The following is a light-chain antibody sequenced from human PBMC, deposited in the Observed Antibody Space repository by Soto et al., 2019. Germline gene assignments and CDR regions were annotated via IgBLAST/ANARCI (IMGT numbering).Light chain of an antibody. J-gene: IGKJ2*01. Sequence: EIVLTQSPGTLYLSPGERATLSCRASQSVSSSSLAWYQQKPGQAPRLLIYGASSRATGIPDRFSSSGSGTDFTLTISRLEPEDFAVYYCQQYTSSPYTLGQGTKLEIK. CDR1: QSVSSSS. CDR2: GAS. V-gene: IGKV3-20*01. CDR3: QQYTSSPYT.